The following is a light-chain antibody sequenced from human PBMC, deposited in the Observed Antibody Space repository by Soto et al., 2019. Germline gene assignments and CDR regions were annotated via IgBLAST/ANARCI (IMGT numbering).Light chain of an antibody. CDR3: CSYAGSYTYVL. V-gene: IGLV2-11*01. CDR1: SSDVGNYNY. CDR2: DVS. J-gene: IGLJ2*01. Sequence: QSVLTQPRSVSGSPGQSVTISCTGTSSDVGNYNYVSWYQQHPGKAPELMIYDVSKRPSGVPDRFSGSKSGDTASLTISGLQAEDEADYYCCSYAGSYTYVLFGGGTKVTVL.